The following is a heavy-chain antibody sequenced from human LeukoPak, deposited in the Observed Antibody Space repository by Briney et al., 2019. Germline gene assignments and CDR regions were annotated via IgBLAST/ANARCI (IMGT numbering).Heavy chain of an antibody. CDR1: GFTFSSYA. V-gene: IGHV3-64*01. J-gene: IGHJ3*02. CDR3: ASGQTAADI. CDR2: ISSNGGST. D-gene: IGHD6-25*01. Sequence: GGSLRLSCAASGFTFSSYAMHWVRQAPGKGLEYVSAISSNGGSTYYANSVKGRFTIPRDNSKNTLYLQMGSLRAEDMAVYYCASGQTAADIWGQGTMVTVSS.